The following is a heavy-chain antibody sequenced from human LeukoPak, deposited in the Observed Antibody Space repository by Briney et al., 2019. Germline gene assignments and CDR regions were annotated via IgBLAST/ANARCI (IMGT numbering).Heavy chain of an antibody. CDR2: IYYSGST. Sequence: PSETLSLTCTVSGGSISSYYWSWIRQPPGKGLEWIGYIYYSGSTNYNPSLKSRVTISVDTSKNQFSLKLSSVTAADTAVYYCARDSGSDCSGGSCYSGYMDVWGKGTTVTVSS. V-gene: IGHV4-59*01. CDR3: ARDSGSDCSGGSCYSGYMDV. CDR1: GGSISSYY. J-gene: IGHJ6*03. D-gene: IGHD2-15*01.